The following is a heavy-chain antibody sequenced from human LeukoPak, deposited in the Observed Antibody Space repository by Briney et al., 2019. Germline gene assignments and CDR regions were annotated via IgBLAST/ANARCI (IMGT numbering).Heavy chain of an antibody. Sequence: SETLSLTCTVSGYSISSGYYWGWIRQPPGKGLEWIGSIYHSGSTYYNPSLKSRVTISVDSSKNQFSLRLSSVTAADTAVYYCARQNSRNCGGDCDYWGQGTLVTVSS. CDR1: GYSISSGYY. V-gene: IGHV4-38-2*02. CDR3: ARQNSRNCGGDCDY. CDR2: IYHSGST. J-gene: IGHJ4*02. D-gene: IGHD2-21*01.